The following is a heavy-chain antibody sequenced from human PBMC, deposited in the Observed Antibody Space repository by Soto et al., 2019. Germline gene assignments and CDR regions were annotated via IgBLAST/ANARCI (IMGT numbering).Heavy chain of an antibody. Sequence: ASVKVSCKVSGYTLTELSMHWVRQAPGKGLEWMGGFDPEDGETIYAQKLQGRVTMTEDTSTDTAYMELSSLRSEDTAVYYCATAYYYDSSGYYYGWFDPWGQGTLVTSPQ. CDR2: FDPEDGET. J-gene: IGHJ5*02. CDR3: ATAYYYDSSGYYYGWFDP. CDR1: GYTLTELS. D-gene: IGHD3-22*01. V-gene: IGHV1-24*01.